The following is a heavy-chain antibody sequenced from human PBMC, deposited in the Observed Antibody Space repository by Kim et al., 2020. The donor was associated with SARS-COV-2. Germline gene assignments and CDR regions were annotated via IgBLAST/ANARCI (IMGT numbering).Heavy chain of an antibody. CDR3: ARELDLEVLGSPGYFDY. Sequence: VKGRFTIARDNAKNSLYLQMNSLRAEDTAVYYCARELDLEVLGSPGYFDYWGQGTLVTVSS. D-gene: IGHD5-12*01. J-gene: IGHJ4*02. V-gene: IGHV3-11*06.